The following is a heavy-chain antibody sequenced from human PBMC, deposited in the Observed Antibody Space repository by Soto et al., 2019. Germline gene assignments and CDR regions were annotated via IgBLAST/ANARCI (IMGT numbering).Heavy chain of an antibody. CDR2: IIPILGIA. V-gene: IGHV1-69*02. Sequence: QVQLVQSGAEVKKPGSSVKVSCKASGGTFSSYTISWVRQAPGQGLEWMGRIIPILGIANYGQKFQGRVKITAANCASAAYMEQRSLRSEDTAVYYCAEVPEMAPPHGLYGYGGMDVWGQGTTVTVSS. CDR1: GGTFSSYT. J-gene: IGHJ6*02. CDR3: AEVPEMAPPHGLYGYGGMDV. D-gene: IGHD5-12*01.